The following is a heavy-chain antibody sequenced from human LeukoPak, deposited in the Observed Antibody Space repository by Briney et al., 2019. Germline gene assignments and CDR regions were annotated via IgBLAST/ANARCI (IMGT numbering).Heavy chain of an antibody. J-gene: IGHJ5*02. Sequence: GGSLRLSCAASGFTFSSYAMSWVRQAPGKGLEWVSAISGSGGSTYYADSVKGRFTISRDNSKNTLYLQMNSLRADDTATYYCARHSEYYYGSSSEWWFDPWGQGTLVIVSS. CDR3: ARHSEYYYGSSSEWWFDP. V-gene: IGHV3-23*01. CDR2: ISGSGGST. D-gene: IGHD3-22*01. CDR1: GFTFSSYA.